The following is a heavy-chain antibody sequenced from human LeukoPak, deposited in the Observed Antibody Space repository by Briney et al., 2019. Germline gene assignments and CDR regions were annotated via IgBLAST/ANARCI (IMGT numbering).Heavy chain of an antibody. D-gene: IGHD6-13*01. CDR2: IYYSGST. Sequence: SETLSLTCTVSGGSISSSSYYWGWIRQPPGKGLEWIGSIYYSGSTNYNPSLKSRVTISVDTSKNQFSLKLSSVTAADTAVYYCARSSGIAAAGNLDYYYYMDVWGKGTTVTISS. V-gene: IGHV4-39*07. J-gene: IGHJ6*03. CDR3: ARSSGIAAAGNLDYYYYMDV. CDR1: GGSISSSSYY.